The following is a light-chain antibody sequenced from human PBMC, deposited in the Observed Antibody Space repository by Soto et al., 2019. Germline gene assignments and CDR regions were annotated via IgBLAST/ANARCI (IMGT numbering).Light chain of an antibody. V-gene: IGLV2-14*03. CDR3: GSYASSNTVL. J-gene: IGLJ2*01. Sequence: QSALTQPASVSGSPGQSITISCTGTSSDIGGYNYVSWYQQHPGKAPKLVIYDVSDRPSGVSNRFSGSKSGNTASLTISGLQAEDEADYYCGSYASSNTVLFGGGTQLTVL. CDR1: SSDIGGYNY. CDR2: DVS.